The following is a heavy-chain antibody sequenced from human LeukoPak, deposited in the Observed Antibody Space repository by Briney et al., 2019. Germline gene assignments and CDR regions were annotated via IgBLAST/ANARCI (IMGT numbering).Heavy chain of an antibody. Sequence: ASVKVSCKASGYTFTSYGISWVRQAPGRGLEWMGWISAYNDNTNCAQKLQGRVTMTTDTSTSTAYMELRSLRSDDTAVYYCARDLFPKYYYYYMDVWGKGTTVTVSS. CDR3: ARDLFPKYYYYYMDV. CDR2: ISAYNDNT. J-gene: IGHJ6*03. CDR1: GYTFTSYG. V-gene: IGHV1-18*01.